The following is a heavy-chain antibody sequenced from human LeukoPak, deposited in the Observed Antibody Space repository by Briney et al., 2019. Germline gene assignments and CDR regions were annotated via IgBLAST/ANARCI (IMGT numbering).Heavy chain of an antibody. J-gene: IGHJ5*02. CDR3: ARTVPIFGVVILPSWFDP. CDR1: GXSISSYY. Sequence: PSETLSLTCTVSGXSISSYYWSWIRQPPGKGLEWIGYIYYSGSTNYNPSLKSRVTISVDTSKNQFSLKLSSVTAADTAVYYCARTVPIFGVVILPSWFDPWGQGTLVTVSS. D-gene: IGHD3-3*01. CDR2: IYYSGST. V-gene: IGHV4-59*08.